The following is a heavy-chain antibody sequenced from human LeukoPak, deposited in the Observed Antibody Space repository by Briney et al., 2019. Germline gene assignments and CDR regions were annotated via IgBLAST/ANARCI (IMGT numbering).Heavy chain of an antibody. CDR2: IYTSGST. D-gene: IGHD3-9*01. J-gene: IGHJ5*02. V-gene: IGHV4-4*07. Sequence: PSETLSLTCTVSGGSISSYYWSWIRQPAGKGLEWIGRIYTSGSTNYNPSLKSRVTMSVDTSKNQFSLKLSSVTAADTAVYYCARDKRGYDILTGYQNSWFDPWGQGTLVTVSS. CDR1: GGSISSYY. CDR3: ARDKRGYDILTGYQNSWFDP.